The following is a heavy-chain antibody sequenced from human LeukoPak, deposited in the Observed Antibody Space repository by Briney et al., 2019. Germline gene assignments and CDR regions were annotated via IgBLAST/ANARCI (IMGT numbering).Heavy chain of an antibody. CDR3: ASLAVAGLSEGY. CDR2: IYYSGST. V-gene: IGHV4-39*01. CDR1: GGSISSDSYY. D-gene: IGHD6-19*01. Sequence: SETLSLTCTVSGGSISSDSYYWAWIRQPPGKGLEWIASIYYSGSTYYNPSLKSRVTISVDTSRSQFSLKLSSVTAADTAVYYCASLAVAGLSEGYWGQGTLVIVSS. J-gene: IGHJ4*02.